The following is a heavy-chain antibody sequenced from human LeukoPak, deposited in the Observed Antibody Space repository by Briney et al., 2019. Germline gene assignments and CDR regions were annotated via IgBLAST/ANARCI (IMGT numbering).Heavy chain of an antibody. Sequence: GGSLRLSCATSGFTFSNYGMHWVRQAPGKGLEWVSVIYSGGSTYYADSVKGRFTISRDNSKNTLYLQMNSLRAEDTAVYYCARGRDGYNLDYWGQGTLVTVSS. D-gene: IGHD5-24*01. CDR2: IYSGGST. J-gene: IGHJ4*02. CDR1: GFTFSNYG. V-gene: IGHV3-NL1*01. CDR3: ARGRDGYNLDY.